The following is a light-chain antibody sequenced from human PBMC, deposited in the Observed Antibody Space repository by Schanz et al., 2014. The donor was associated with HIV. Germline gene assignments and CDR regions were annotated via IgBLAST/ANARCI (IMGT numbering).Light chain of an antibody. CDR2: EVS. Sequence: QSVLTQPASVSGSPGQSITISCTGTSSDVGAYNYVSWYQQHPGKAPKLMIYEVSKRPSGVPDRFSGSKSGTSASLAISGLQSEDEADYYCGSWDDTLKGAVFGGGTQLTVL. J-gene: IGLJ7*01. V-gene: IGLV2-14*01. CDR3: GSWDDTLKGAV. CDR1: SSDVGAYNY.